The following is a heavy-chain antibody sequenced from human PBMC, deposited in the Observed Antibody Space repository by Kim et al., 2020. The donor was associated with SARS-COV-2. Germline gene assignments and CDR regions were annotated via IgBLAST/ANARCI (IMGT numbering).Heavy chain of an antibody. Sequence: GGSLRLSCAASGFTFSSYPMTWVRQAPGKGLDWVSTIGGSGVDTYYADSVKGRFTISRDNSKNTLYLQMDSLRVEDTALYYCAKKFGESGSFYGSWGQGTLVTVSS. J-gene: IGHJ5*02. CDR1: GFTFSSYP. CDR3: AKKFGESGSFYGS. CDR2: IGGSGVDT. V-gene: IGHV3-23*01. D-gene: IGHD1-26*01.